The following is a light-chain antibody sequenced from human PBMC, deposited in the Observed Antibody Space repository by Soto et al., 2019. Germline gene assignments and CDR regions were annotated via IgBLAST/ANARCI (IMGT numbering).Light chain of an antibody. Sequence: QSALTQPASVSGSPGQSITISCTGTSSDIGYYNYVSWYQQHPGKAPKLIIYEVISRPSGVSNRFSGSKSANTASLTISGLQAEDEADYYCSSYGSSNTLVFSGGTKLTVL. CDR1: SSDIGYYNY. CDR2: EVI. V-gene: IGLV2-14*01. J-gene: IGLJ2*01. CDR3: SSYGSSNTLV.